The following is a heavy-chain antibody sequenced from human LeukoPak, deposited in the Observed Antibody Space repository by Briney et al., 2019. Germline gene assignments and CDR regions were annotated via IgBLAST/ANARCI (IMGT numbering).Heavy chain of an antibody. J-gene: IGHJ3*02. Sequence: GGSLRLSCAASGFTFSSYWMHWVRQAPGKGLVWVSRINSDGSSTSYADSVKGRFTISRDNAKNTLYLQMNSLRAEDTAVYYCARGAGYDSSGYLLDAFDIWGQGTMVTVSS. CDR2: INSDGSST. CDR1: GFTFSSYW. CDR3: ARGAGYDSSGYLLDAFDI. D-gene: IGHD3-22*01. V-gene: IGHV3-74*01.